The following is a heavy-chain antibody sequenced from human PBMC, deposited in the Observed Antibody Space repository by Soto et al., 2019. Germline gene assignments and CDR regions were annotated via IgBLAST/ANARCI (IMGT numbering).Heavy chain of an antibody. CDR1: GYTFTGYY. D-gene: IGHD1-26*01. CDR3: AKGGGSYGDDAFDI. V-gene: IGHV1-2*04. Sequence: ASVKVSCKASGYTFTGYYMHWVRQAPGQGLEWMGWINPNSGGTNYAQKFQGWVTMTRDTSISTAYMELGRLRSDDTGVCDCAKGGGSYGDDAFDIWGQGTMVTVSS. J-gene: IGHJ3*02. CDR2: INPNSGGT.